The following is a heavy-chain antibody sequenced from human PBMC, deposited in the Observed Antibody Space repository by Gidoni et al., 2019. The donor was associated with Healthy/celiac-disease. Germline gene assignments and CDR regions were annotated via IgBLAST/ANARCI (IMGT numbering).Heavy chain of an antibody. CDR2: IYYSGRT. J-gene: IGHJ4*02. CDR3: AKGDSGSYYERVGFDY. V-gene: IGHV4-39*07. D-gene: IGHD1-26*01. CDR1: GGSISSSSYY. Sequence: QLQLQESGPGLVKPSETLSLTCTVSGGSISSSSYYWGWIRQPPGKGLEWIGSIYYSGRTYYNPSLKSRVTISVDTSKNQFALKLSSVTAADTAVYYCAKGDSGSYYERVGFDYWGQGTLVTVSS.